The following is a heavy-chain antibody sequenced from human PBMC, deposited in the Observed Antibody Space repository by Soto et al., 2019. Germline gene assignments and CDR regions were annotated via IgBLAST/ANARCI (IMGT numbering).Heavy chain of an antibody. CDR1: GDSITQGGHY. Sequence: SETLSLTCTVSGDSITQGGHYWGWLRQPPGRGLEWIGGINYRGTTFYNPSLRSRVTMSIDTSKNFFSLKLTSVSAADTALYYCTRLLTPYDVPGPNWLGPWGQGTQVTSPQ. CDR3: TRLLTPYDVPGPNWLGP. D-gene: IGHD5-12*01. V-gene: IGHV4-39*02. CDR2: INYRGTT. J-gene: IGHJ5*02.